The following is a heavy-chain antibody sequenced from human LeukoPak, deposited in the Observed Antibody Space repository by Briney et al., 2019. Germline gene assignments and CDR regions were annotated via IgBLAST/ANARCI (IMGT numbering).Heavy chain of an antibody. CDR2: IYYSGST. D-gene: IGHD4-17*01. CDR1: GGSISSSSYY. J-gene: IGHJ4*02. Sequence: PSETLSLTCTVSGGSISSSSYYWGWIRQPPGKGLEWIGSIYYSGSTYYNPSLKSRVTIPVDTSKNQFSLKLTSVTAADTAVYYCATTITVTTDYWGQGTLVTVS. V-gene: IGHV4-39*07. CDR3: ATTITVTTDY.